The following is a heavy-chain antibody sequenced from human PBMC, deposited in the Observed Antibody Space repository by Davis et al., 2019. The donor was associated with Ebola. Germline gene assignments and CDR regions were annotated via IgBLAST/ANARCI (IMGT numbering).Heavy chain of an antibody. CDR3: ARRQYYYDNGIYRYFLDY. D-gene: IGHD3-22*01. Sequence: PGGSLRLSCQGSGFSFTSYWIGWLRHMPGKGLEWMGVIHPGDSDIKYSPSFQGQVTISADRSISTAYLQWSSLKASDTAMYYCARRQYYYDNGIYRYFLDYWGQGTLVTVSS. J-gene: IGHJ4*02. CDR2: IHPGDSDI. V-gene: IGHV5-51*01. CDR1: GFSFTSYW.